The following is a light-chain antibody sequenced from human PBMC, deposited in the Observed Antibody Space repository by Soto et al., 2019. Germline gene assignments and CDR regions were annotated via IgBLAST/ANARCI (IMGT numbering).Light chain of an antibody. V-gene: IGLV2-23*01. CDR3: CSYAGSSTYV. CDR2: EGS. Sequence: QSALTQPASVSGSPGQSITISCTGTSSDVGSYNVVSWYQQHPGKAPKLMIYEGSKRPSGVSNRFSGSKSGSTASLTISGLQAEDEADYYCCSYAGSSTYVFGTGTKLTVL. CDR1: SSDVGSYNV. J-gene: IGLJ1*01.